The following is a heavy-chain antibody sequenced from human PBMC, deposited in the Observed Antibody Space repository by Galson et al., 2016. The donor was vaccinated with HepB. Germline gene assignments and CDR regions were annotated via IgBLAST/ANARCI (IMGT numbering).Heavy chain of an antibody. CDR3: AKPQDDSSVFGAFDI. J-gene: IGHJ3*02. CDR2: ISGSGGSA. CDR1: GFTFSTYA. D-gene: IGHD3-22*01. Sequence: SLRLSCAASGFTFSTYAMNWVRQAPGKGLEWVSTISGSGGSAYYADSVKGRFTLSRDISKNTLYLQLNSLRAEDTTVDYCAKPQDDSSVFGAFDIWGQGTMVTVAS. V-gene: IGHV3-23*01.